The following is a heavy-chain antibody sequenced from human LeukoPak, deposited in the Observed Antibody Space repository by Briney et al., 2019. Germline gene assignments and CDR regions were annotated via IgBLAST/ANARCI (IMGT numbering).Heavy chain of an antibody. D-gene: IGHD3-22*01. CDR1: GGSISSYY. V-gene: IGHV4-4*07. CDR2: IYTSGST. J-gene: IGHJ3*02. CDR3: ARDLMIVVVITYAFDI. Sequence: SETLSLTCTVSGGSISSYYWSWIRQPAGKGLEWIGRIYTSGSTNYNPSLKSRVTMSVDTSKNQFSLKLSSVTAADTAVYYCARDLMIVVVITYAFDIWGQGTMVTVSS.